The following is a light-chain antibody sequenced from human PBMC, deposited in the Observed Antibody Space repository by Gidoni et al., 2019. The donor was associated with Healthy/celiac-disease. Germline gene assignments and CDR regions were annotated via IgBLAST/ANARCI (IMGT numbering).Light chain of an antibody. CDR3: QQRSNWPWT. Sequence: EIVLTPSPATLSLSPGERATLSCRASQSVSSYLAWYQPKPGQAPRLLIYDASNRATGIPARFSGSGSGTDFTLPISSLEPEDFAVYYCQQRSNWPWTFGQGTKVEIK. J-gene: IGKJ1*01. CDR1: QSVSSY. CDR2: DAS. V-gene: IGKV3-11*01.